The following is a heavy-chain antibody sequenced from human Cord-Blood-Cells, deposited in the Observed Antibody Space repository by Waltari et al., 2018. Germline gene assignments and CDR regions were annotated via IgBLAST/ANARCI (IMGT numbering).Heavy chain of an antibody. V-gene: IGHV4-34*01. CDR3: ARTVATIDY. Sequence: QVQLQQWGAGLLKPSETLSHTCAVSGGSFSGYYWSWIRPPPGKWLEWIGENNHSGSTNYNPSLKSRVTRSVDTSKNQFSLKLSSVTAADTAVYYCARTVATIDYWGQGTLVTVSS. CDR2: NNHSGST. D-gene: IGHD5-12*01. J-gene: IGHJ4*02. CDR1: GGSFSGYY.